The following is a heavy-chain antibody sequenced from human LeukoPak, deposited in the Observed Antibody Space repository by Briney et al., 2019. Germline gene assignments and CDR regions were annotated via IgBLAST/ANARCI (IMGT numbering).Heavy chain of an antibody. V-gene: IGHV3-21*01. Sequence: GGSLRLSCAASGLTFSSYSMNWVRQAPGKGLEWVSSISSSSSYIYYADPVKGRFTISRDNAKNSLYLQMNSLRAEDTAVYYCASQEYSSGWGHNWFDPWGQGTLVTVSS. CDR1: GLTFSSYS. CDR2: ISSSSSYI. D-gene: IGHD6-19*01. CDR3: ASQEYSSGWGHNWFDP. J-gene: IGHJ5*02.